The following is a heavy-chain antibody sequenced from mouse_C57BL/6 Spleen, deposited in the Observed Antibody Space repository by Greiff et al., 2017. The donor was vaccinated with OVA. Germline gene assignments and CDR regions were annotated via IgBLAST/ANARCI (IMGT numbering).Heavy chain of an antibody. D-gene: IGHD1-1*01. Sequence: VQLKESGGGLVQPGGSLSLSCAASGFTFTDYYMSWVRQPPGKALEWLGFIRNKANGYTTEYSASVKGRFTISRDNSQSILYLQMKALRAEDSATYDCASYYYGSSYDAMDYWGQGTSVTVSS. CDR1: GFTFTDYY. V-gene: IGHV7-3*01. CDR2: IRNKANGYTT. CDR3: ASYYYGSSYDAMDY. J-gene: IGHJ4*01.